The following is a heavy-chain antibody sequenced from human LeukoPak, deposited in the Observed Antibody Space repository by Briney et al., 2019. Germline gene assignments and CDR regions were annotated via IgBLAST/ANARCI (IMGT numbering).Heavy chain of an antibody. Sequence: SETLSLTCSVSSDSYSRGLWSWIPGPTGKRLEWIGYIINGWKRDYHASLKGRVTFSLDMSKNLFSLRLTSVTAADTAVYYCARVAIGGFPWFDSWGHGTLVTVSS. CDR1: SDSYSRGL. J-gene: IGHJ5*01. D-gene: IGHD2-15*01. CDR3: ARVAIGGFPWFDS. V-gene: IGHV4-59*01. CDR2: IINGWKR.